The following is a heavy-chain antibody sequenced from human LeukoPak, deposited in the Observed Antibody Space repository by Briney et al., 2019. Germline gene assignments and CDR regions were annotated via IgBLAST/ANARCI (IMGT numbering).Heavy chain of an antibody. CDR1: GFTFSSYE. Sequence: GGSLRLSCAASGFTFSSYEMNWVRQAPGKGLEWVSYISSSSSTIYYADSVKGRFTISRDNAKNSLYLQLNSLRAEDTAVYYCARVSSSWYQDWYFDLWGRGALVTVSS. J-gene: IGHJ2*01. CDR3: ARVSSSWYQDWYFDL. V-gene: IGHV3-48*01. D-gene: IGHD6-13*01. CDR2: ISSSSSTI.